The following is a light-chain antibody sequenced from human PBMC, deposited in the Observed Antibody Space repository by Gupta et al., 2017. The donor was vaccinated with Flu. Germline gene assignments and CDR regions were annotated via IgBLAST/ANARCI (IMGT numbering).Light chain of an antibody. CDR1: QSISSY. CDR2: AAS. Sequence: DIQMTQSPSSLSASVGDRVTITCRASQSISSYLNWYQQKPGKAPKLLIYAASSLQSGVPSRFSGSGSGTDFTLNISSLQPEDVATYYCQQSYSTLLTFGGGTKVEIK. CDR3: QQSYSTLLT. J-gene: IGKJ4*01. V-gene: IGKV1-39*01.